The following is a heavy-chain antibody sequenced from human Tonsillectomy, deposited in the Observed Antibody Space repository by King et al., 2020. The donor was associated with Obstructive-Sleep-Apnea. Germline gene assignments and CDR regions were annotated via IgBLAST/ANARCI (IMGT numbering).Heavy chain of an antibody. CDR2: ISAYNGNT. CDR1: GYTFTDYG. V-gene: IGHV1-18*04. Sequence: VQLVQSGAEVKEPGASGKVSCKASGYTFTDYGISWVRQYPGQGVEWMGWISAYNGNTNYAQKFQDRVTLTTDTSTSTAYMELRSLRSDDTAVYYCGRDRSQLLNYWGQGTLVTVSS. J-gene: IGHJ4*02. D-gene: IGHD2-2*01. CDR3: GRDRSQLLNY.